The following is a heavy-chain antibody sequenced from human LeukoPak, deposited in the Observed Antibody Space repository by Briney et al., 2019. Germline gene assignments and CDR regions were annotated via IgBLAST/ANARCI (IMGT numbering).Heavy chain of an antibody. D-gene: IGHD1-26*01. CDR2: INSDGSSI. V-gene: IGHV3-74*01. Sequence: SGGSLRLSCAASGFTFSSHWMHWVRQAPGKGLVWVSRINSDGSSISYADSVKGRFTISRDNAKNTLYLQMNSLRAEDTAVYYCARCLGATSAIDYWGQGTLVTVSS. CDR1: GFTFSSHW. CDR3: ARCLGATSAIDY. J-gene: IGHJ4*02.